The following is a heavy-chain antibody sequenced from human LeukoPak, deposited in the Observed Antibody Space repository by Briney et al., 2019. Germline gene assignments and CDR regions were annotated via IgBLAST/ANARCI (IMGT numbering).Heavy chain of an antibody. Sequence: PGGSLRLSCAASGFTLSSYGMTWIRQPPGKGLEWIGNIFYSGSTYYSPSLKSRVTISLDTSRNQFSLKLNSVTAADTAVYYCAKSNGYGLVDIWGQGTMVTVSS. D-gene: IGHD3-10*01. CDR1: GFTLSSYG. CDR2: IFYSGST. CDR3: AKSNGYGLVDI. V-gene: IGHV4-59*12. J-gene: IGHJ3*02.